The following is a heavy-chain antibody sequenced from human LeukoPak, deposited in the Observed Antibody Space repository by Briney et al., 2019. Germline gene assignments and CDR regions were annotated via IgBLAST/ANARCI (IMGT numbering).Heavy chain of an antibody. D-gene: IGHD1-26*01. V-gene: IGHV4-59*12. Sequence: SEILSLTCTVSGGSISSYYWSWIRQPPGKGLEWIGYIYYTGGTNYNPSLKSRVTISVDTSENQVSLKLSSVTAADTAVYYCARGPSEVGSLNWFDPWGQGTLVTVSS. CDR2: IYYTGGT. CDR1: GGSISSYY. CDR3: ARGPSEVGSLNWFDP. J-gene: IGHJ5*02.